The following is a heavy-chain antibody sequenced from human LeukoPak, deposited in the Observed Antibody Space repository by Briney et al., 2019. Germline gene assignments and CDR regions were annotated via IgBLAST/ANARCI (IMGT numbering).Heavy chain of an antibody. D-gene: IGHD1-14*01. Sequence: SETLSLTCTVSGGSISSGGYYWSWIRQHPGKGLEWIGYIYYSGSTYYNPSLKSRVTISVDTSKNQFSLKLSSVTAADTAVYYCARDTTYSEGFDIWGQGTMVTVSP. V-gene: IGHV4-31*03. CDR2: IYYSGST. J-gene: IGHJ3*02. CDR1: GGSISSGGYY. CDR3: ARDTTYSEGFDI.